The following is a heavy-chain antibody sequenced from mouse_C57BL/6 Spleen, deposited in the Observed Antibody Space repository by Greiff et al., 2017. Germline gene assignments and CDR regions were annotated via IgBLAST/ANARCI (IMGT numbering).Heavy chain of an antibody. D-gene: IGHD3-1*01. CDR3: ASQGLRVRYFDV. CDR2: ISGGGGNT. J-gene: IGHJ1*03. CDR1: GFTFSSYT. Sequence: EVQGVESGGGLVKPGGSLKLSCAASGFTFSSYTMSWVRQTPEKRLEWVATISGGGGNTYYPDSVKGRFTISRDNAKNTLYLQMSSLRSEDTALYYCASQGLRVRYFDVWGTGTTVTVSS. V-gene: IGHV5-9*01.